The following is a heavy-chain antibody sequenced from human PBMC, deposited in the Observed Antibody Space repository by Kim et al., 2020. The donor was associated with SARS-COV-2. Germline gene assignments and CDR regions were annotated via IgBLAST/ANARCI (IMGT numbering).Heavy chain of an antibody. CDR3: ARQSPYCGGDCYSRWFDP. J-gene: IGHJ5*02. Sequence: GESLKISCKGSGYSFTSYWIGWVRQMPGKGLEWRGIIYPGDSDTRYSPSFQGQVTISADKSISTAYLQWSSLKASDTAMYYCARQSPYCGGDCYSRWFDPWGQGTLVTVSS. V-gene: IGHV5-51*01. CDR1: GYSFTSYW. CDR2: IYPGDSDT. D-gene: IGHD2-21*02.